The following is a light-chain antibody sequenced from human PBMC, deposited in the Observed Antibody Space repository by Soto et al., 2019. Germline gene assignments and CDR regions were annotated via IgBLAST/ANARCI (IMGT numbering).Light chain of an antibody. CDR2: DDR. CDR1: NIGSKS. J-gene: IGLJ2*01. V-gene: IGLV3-21*02. Sequence: SYELTQPPSVSVAPGQTARISCGGNNIGSKSVHWFQQRPGQAPVLVVYDDRDRPSGIPERFSGSNSGNTATLTISRVEAGDEADYYCQVWDSNTDHLVFGGGTELTVL. CDR3: QVWDSNTDHLV.